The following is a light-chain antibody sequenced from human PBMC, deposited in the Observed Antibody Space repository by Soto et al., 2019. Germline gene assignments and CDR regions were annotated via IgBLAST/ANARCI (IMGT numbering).Light chain of an antibody. Sequence: SVLTQCQGTLSLSPGERVKVSCRGSQSVSRSHFVWYHQKAGPAPRLLFYCASSWATGIPDRFSGSESGTDFTLTISRLEPEDFAVYYCQQYGTSPRTFGPGTKVDIK. V-gene: IGKV3-20*01. J-gene: IGKJ3*01. CDR1: QSVSRSH. CDR2: CAS. CDR3: QQYGTSPRT.